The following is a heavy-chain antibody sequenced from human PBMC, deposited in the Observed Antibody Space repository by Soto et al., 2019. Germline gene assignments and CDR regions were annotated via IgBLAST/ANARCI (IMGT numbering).Heavy chain of an antibody. D-gene: IGHD1-26*01. Sequence: PSETLSLTCTVSGGSISSYYWTWIRQPPGKGLEWIGFMYNSGSTHYNPSLKSRVTISVDTSKNQFSLKLSSVTAADTAVYYCARGRSGGSYYYYYYGMDVWGQGTTVTVSS. CDR3: ARGRSGGSYYYYYYGMDV. CDR1: GGSISSYY. J-gene: IGHJ6*02. V-gene: IGHV4-59*01. CDR2: MYNSGST.